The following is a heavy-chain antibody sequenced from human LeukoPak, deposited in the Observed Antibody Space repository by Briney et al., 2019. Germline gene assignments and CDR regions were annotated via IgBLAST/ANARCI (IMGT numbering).Heavy chain of an antibody. Sequence: ASVKVSCKASGYTFTGYYMHWVRQAPGQGLEWMGWINPNSGGTNYAQKFQGGVTMTRDTSISTAYMELSSLRSGDTAVYYCASTAAEYYYYMDVWGKGTTVTVSS. CDR2: INPNSGGT. CDR3: ASTAAEYYYYMDV. J-gene: IGHJ6*03. CDR1: GYTFTGYY. D-gene: IGHD6-13*01. V-gene: IGHV1-2*02.